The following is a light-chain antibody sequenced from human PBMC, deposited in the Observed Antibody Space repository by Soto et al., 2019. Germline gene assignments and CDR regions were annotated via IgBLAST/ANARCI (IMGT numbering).Light chain of an antibody. Sequence: QSVLTQPPSASGTPGQRVTISCSGSSSNVGSRPVNWYQQVSGTAPKLLMYSNSLRPSGVPDRFSGSKSGTSASLAISGLQLEDEADYYCAAWDDNLNGVLFGGGTKLTVL. CDR2: SNS. J-gene: IGLJ2*01. V-gene: IGLV1-44*01. CDR3: AAWDDNLNGVL. CDR1: SSNVGSRP.